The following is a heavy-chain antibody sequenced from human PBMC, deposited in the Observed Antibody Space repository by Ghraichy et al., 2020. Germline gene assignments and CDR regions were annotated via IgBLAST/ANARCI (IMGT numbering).Heavy chain of an antibody. CDR3: ARDHEGGAYCGGDCYSFGY. Sequence: GSLRLSCAASGFTFSSYAMHWVRQAPGKGLEWVAVISYDGSNKYYVDSVKGRFTISRDNSKNTLYLQMNSLRAEDTAVYYCARDHEGGAYCGGDCYSFGYWGQGTLVTVSS. J-gene: IGHJ4*02. D-gene: IGHD2-21*02. CDR1: GFTFSSYA. CDR2: ISYDGSNK. V-gene: IGHV3-30*04.